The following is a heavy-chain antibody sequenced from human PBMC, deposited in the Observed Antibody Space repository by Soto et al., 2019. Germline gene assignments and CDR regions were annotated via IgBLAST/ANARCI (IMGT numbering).Heavy chain of an antibody. D-gene: IGHD2-2*01. CDR3: ARSQGSSTSLEIYYYYSYGMDV. CDR2: IIPISDTT. CDR1: GGTFSSYA. V-gene: IGHV1-69*01. J-gene: IGHJ6*02. Sequence: QVQPVQSGAEVKKPGSSVKVSCKASGGTFSSYAISWVRQAPGQGLEWMGGIIPISDTTNYAQKFQGRVTITADESTSTAYMELSSLRSEDTAVYYCARSQGSSTSLEIYYYYSYGMDVWGQGTTVTVSS.